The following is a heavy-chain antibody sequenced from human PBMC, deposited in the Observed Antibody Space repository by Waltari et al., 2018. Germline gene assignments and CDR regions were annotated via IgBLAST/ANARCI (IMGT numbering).Heavy chain of an antibody. Sequence: VQLVESGGDVVQPGRSLRLSCAASGFTFSSYGMPWVRQVPGKGRGWVAVISNDGSNKYYADSVKGRFTISRDNSKNTLYLQMNSLRAEDTAVYYCAKGPSSSSLDYWGQGTLVTVSS. CDR1: GFTFSSYG. CDR2: ISNDGSNK. V-gene: IGHV3-30*18. D-gene: IGHD6-6*01. J-gene: IGHJ4*02. CDR3: AKGPSSSSLDY.